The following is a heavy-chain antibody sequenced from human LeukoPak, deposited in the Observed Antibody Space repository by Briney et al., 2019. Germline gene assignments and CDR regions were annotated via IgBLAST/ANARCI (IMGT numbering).Heavy chain of an antibody. D-gene: IGHD3-22*01. CDR3: AGDTGDSSGYYAY. CDR2: ISSSSSYI. J-gene: IGHJ4*02. V-gene: IGHV3-21*01. Sequence: PGGSLRLSCAASGFTFSSYSMNWVRQAPGKGLEWVSSISSSSSYIYYADSVRGRFTISRDNAKNSLYLQMNSLRAEDTAVYYCAGDTGDSSGYYAYWGQGTLVTVSS. CDR1: GFTFSSYS.